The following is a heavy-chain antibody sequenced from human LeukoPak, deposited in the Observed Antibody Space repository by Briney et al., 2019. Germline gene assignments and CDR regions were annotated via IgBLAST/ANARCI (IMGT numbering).Heavy chain of an antibody. CDR2: IWYDGSNK. D-gene: IGHD3-9*01. V-gene: IGHV3-33*01. CDR1: GFTFSSYG. Sequence: GGSLRLSCAASGFTFSSYGMHWVRQAPGKGLEWVAVIWYDGSNKYYAVSVKGRFTISRDNSKNTLYLQMNSLRAEDTAVYYCAREADGDILTGYMTYYFDYWGQGTLVTVSS. CDR3: AREADGDILTGYMTYYFDY. J-gene: IGHJ4*02.